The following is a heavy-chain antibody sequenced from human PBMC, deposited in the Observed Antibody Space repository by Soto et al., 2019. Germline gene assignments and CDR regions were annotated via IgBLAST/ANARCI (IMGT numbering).Heavy chain of an antibody. CDR2: IYPGDSDT. J-gene: IGHJ6*02. Sequence: GESLKSSCNGSGYSFTSYRIGWVRQMPWKGLEWMGIIYPGDSDTRYSPSFQGQVTISADKSISTAYLQWSSLKASDTAMYYCARQYSSGDYYYYYGMDVWGQGTTVTV. CDR3: ARQYSSGDYYYYYGMDV. CDR1: GYSFTSYR. V-gene: IGHV5-51*01. D-gene: IGHD6-25*01.